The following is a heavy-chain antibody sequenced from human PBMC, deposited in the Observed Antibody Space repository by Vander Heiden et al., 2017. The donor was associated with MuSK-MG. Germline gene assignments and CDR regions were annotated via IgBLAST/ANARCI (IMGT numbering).Heavy chain of an antibody. Sequence: EVQLLESGGGLVQPGGSLRLSCAASGFTFSSYAMGWVRQAPGKGLEWVSAISGSGGSTYYADSVKGRFTISRDNSKNTLYLQMNSLRAEDTAVYYCAKDPCSGGSCYYYFDYWGQGTLVTVSS. CDR1: GFTFSSYA. D-gene: IGHD2-15*01. J-gene: IGHJ4*02. V-gene: IGHV3-23*01. CDR2: ISGSGGST. CDR3: AKDPCSGGSCYYYFDY.